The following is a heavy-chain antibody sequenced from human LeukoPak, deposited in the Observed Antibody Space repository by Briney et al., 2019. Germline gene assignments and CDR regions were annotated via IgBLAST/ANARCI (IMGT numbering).Heavy chain of an antibody. J-gene: IGHJ5*02. CDR3: ARDYGSGSSSWYTRSERSFDP. V-gene: IGHV1-2*06. CDR2: INPNSGGT. D-gene: IGHD6-13*01. Sequence: ASVKVSCKASGYTFTGYYMHWVRQAPGQGLEWMGRINPNSGGTNYAQKFQGRVTMTRDTSISTAYMELSRLRSDDTAVYYCARDYGSGSSSWYTRSERSFDPWGQGTLVTVSS. CDR1: GYTFTGYY.